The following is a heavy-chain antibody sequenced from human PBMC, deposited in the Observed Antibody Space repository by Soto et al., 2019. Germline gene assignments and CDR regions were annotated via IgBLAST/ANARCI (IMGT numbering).Heavy chain of an antibody. J-gene: IGHJ4*02. D-gene: IGHD3-9*01. Sequence: GGSLRLSCTASGFTFSSYAMSWVRQAPGKGLEWVSAISGSGGSTYYADSVKGRFTISRDNSKNTLYLQMNSLRAEDTAVYYCATPGGYFDWLPFDYWGQGTLVTVSS. CDR2: ISGSGGST. V-gene: IGHV3-23*01. CDR3: ATPGGYFDWLPFDY. CDR1: GFTFSSYA.